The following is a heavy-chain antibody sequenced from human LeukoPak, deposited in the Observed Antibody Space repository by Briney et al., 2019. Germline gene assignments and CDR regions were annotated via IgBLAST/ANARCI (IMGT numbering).Heavy chain of an antibody. V-gene: IGHV3-21*01. J-gene: IGHJ6*03. D-gene: IGHD5-12*01. CDR3: AREHSGYAFPGRDYYYMDV. CDR1: GFTFSSYS. Sequence: GGSLRLSCAASGFTFSSYSMNWVRQAPGKGLEWVSSISSISSSYIYYADSVKGRFTISRDNARNSLYLQMNSLRAEDTAVYYCAREHSGYAFPGRDYYYMDVWGKGTTVTVSS. CDR2: ISSISSSYI.